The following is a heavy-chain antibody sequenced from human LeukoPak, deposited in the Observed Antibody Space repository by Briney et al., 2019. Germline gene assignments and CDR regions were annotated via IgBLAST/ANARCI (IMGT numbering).Heavy chain of an antibody. V-gene: IGHV3-23*01. Sequence: GGSLRLSCAASGFTFSSYGMRWLRQAPGKGLAWVSDISGSGGSTDYAGSVKGRFTISRDNSKDTLYLQMNSLRADDTAVDYGAKTCGGWWFDYWGQGTLVTVSS. D-gene: IGHD6-19*01. CDR2: ISGSGGST. CDR3: AKTCGGWWFDY. CDR1: GFTFSSYG. J-gene: IGHJ4*02.